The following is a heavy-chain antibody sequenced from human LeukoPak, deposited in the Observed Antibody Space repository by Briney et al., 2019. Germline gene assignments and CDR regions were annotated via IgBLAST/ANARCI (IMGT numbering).Heavy chain of an antibody. J-gene: IGHJ4*02. CDR3: AREGSGSYDFDY. V-gene: IGHV3-33*01. D-gene: IGHD1-26*01. Sequence: SCKASGYTFTGYYMHWVRQAPGQGLEWVAVIWYDGSKTYYADSVKGRFTISRDNSKLYLQMNRLRAEDTAVYYCAREGSGSYDFDYWGQGTLVTVSS. CDR1: GYTFTGYY. CDR2: IWYDGSKT.